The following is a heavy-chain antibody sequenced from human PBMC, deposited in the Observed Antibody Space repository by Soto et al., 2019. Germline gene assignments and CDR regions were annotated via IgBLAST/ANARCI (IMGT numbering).Heavy chain of an antibody. CDR3: ARAPKNYYDSSGYYPQVRVWFDP. CDR1: GYTFTGYY. CDR2: INPNSGGT. V-gene: IGHV1-2*02. Sequence: EASVKVSCKASGYTFTGYYMHWVRQAPGQGLEWMGWINPNSGGTNYAQKFQGRVTMTRDTSISTAYMELSRLRSDDTAVYYCARAPKNYYDSSGYYPQVRVWFDPWGQGTLVTVPS. J-gene: IGHJ5*02. D-gene: IGHD3-22*01.